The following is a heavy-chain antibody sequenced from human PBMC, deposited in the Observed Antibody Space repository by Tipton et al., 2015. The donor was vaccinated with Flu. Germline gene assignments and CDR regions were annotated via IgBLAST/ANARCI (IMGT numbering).Heavy chain of an antibody. J-gene: IGHJ3*02. CDR2: IRSKPYSYAT. CDR1: GFTFSGSA. V-gene: IGHV3-73*01. CDR3: ARSGPYYDAFDI. Sequence: SLRLSCAASGFTFSGSAIHWVRQASGKGLEWVGRIRSKPYSYATEYAASVKGRFTISRDDSKNTAYLQMNSLKTEDTAVYYCARSGPYYDAFDIWGQGTMVTVSS. D-gene: IGHD1-26*01.